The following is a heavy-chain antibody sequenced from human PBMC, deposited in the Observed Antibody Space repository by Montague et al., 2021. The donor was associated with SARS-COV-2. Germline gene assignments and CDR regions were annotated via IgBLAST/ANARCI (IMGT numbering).Heavy chain of an antibody. CDR3: AKEGGTGWSLDS. CDR1: GFSFSFYD. CDR2: ISGTGVST. V-gene: IGHV3-23*01. D-gene: IGHD6-19*01. J-gene: IGHJ4*02. Sequence: SLRLSCAASGFSFSFYDMTWVRQAPGKGLECISVISGTGVSTHYADSVKGRLTISRDNSRNTLFLQMNSLRAEDTATYFCAKEGGTGWSLDSWGPGTPVTVSS.